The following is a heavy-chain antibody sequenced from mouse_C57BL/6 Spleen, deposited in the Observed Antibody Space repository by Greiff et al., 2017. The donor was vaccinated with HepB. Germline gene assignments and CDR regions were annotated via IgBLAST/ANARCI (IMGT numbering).Heavy chain of an antibody. CDR2: IYPGSGNT. CDR1: GYTFTDYY. Sequence: QVQLQQSGAELVRPGASVKLSCKASGYTFTDYYINWVKQRPGQGLEWIARIYPGSGNTYYNEKFKGKATLTAEKSSSTAYMQLSSLTSEDSAVYFCAGSSTYYYAMDYWGQGTSVTVSS. CDR3: AGSSTYYYAMDY. V-gene: IGHV1-76*01. D-gene: IGHD1-1*01. J-gene: IGHJ4*01.